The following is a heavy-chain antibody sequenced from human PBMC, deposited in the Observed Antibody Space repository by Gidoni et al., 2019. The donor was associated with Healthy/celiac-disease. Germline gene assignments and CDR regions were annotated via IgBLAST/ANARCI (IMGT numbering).Heavy chain of an antibody. V-gene: IGHV3-48*03. CDR1: GFTFRSYE. J-gene: IGHJ5*02. Sequence: EVQLVESGGGLVPPGGSLRLSCASSGFTFRSYEMNWVCQAPGKRLEWVSYMSSSGSTIYYADSVKGRFTISRDNAKNSLYLKMNSMRAEDTAVYYCARDSRLWSSSGCDPWGQGTLVTVSS. D-gene: IGHD6-13*01. CDR3: ARDSRLWSSSGCDP. CDR2: MSSSGSTI.